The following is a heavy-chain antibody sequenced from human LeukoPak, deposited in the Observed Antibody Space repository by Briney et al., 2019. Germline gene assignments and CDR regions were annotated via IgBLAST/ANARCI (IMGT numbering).Heavy chain of an antibody. CDR1: GGSFSGYY. Sequence: PSETLSLTCAVYGGSFSGYYWSWIRQPPGKGLGWIGEINHSGSTNYNPSLKSRVTISIDTSKNQFSLKLSSVTAADTAVYYCARGPHITIFSNDYYSYGMDVWGQGTTVTVSS. D-gene: IGHD3-9*01. CDR2: INHSGST. J-gene: IGHJ6*02. V-gene: IGHV4-34*01. CDR3: ARGPHITIFSNDYYSYGMDV.